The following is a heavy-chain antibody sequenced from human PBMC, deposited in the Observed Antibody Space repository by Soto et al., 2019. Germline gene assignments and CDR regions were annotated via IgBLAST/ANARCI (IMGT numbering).Heavy chain of an antibody. V-gene: IGHV1-24*01. Sequence: ASVKVSCKVSGYTITELSMHWLRQAPGKGLEWMGGFDPEDGETIYAQKFQGRVTMTEDTSTDTAYMELSSLISEDTAVYYCATLTRQLDYWGQGTLVTVSS. CDR3: ATLTRQLDY. J-gene: IGHJ4*02. D-gene: IGHD6-19*01. CDR1: GYTITELS. CDR2: FDPEDGET.